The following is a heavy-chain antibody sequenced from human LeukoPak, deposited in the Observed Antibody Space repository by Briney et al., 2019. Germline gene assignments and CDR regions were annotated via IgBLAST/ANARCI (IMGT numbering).Heavy chain of an antibody. Sequence: SVKVSCKASGGTFSSYAISWVRQAPGQGLEWMGGIIPIFGTANYAQKFQCRVTITADKSTSTAYMELSSLRSEDTAVYYCARGLTLRYFDWLYYWGQGTLVTVSS. V-gene: IGHV1-69*06. J-gene: IGHJ4*02. CDR2: IIPIFGTA. D-gene: IGHD3-9*01. CDR1: GGTFSSYA. CDR3: ARGLTLRYFDWLYY.